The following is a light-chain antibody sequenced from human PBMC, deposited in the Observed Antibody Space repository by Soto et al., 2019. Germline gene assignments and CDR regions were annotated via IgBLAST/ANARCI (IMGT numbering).Light chain of an antibody. CDR2: HAS. J-gene: IGKJ4*01. CDR1: QSVSNN. Sequence: EIVMTQSPATLSVSPGERATLSCRASQSVSNNLAWYQQKPGQAPRLLIYHASTGATGIPARFSGSGSGTELTLTISSVQYEDFAVYYCQQYNEWLLTFGGGTKVEIK. V-gene: IGKV3-15*01. CDR3: QQYNEWLLT.